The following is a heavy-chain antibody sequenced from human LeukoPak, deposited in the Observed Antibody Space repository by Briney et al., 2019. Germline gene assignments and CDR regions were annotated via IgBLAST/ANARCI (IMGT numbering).Heavy chain of an antibody. D-gene: IGHD3-16*02. J-gene: IGHJ4*02. Sequence: GGSLRLSCAASGFTFSSYGMHWVRQAPGKGLEWVAFIRYDGSNKYYADSVKGRFTISRDNSKNTLYLQMNSLRAEDTAVYYCAKDLSGGVWGSYRYTYYFDYWGQGTLVTVSS. CDR2: IRYDGSNK. V-gene: IGHV3-30*02. CDR1: GFTFSSYG. CDR3: AKDLSGGVWGSYRYTYYFDY.